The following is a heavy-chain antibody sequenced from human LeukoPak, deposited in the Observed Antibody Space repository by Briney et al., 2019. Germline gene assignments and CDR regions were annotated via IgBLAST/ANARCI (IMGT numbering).Heavy chain of an antibody. V-gene: IGHV3-9*01. CDR2: LSWNSGSI. D-gene: IGHD3-10*01. CDR3: AKDRVGELYTGVSDY. CDR1: GFTFDEYA. Sequence: PTGGSVRLLCAPSGFTFDEYAMQSARHAPRKCLGWVSCLSWNSGSIVYAESVKGRFTISRDNAKNCLYLQMNSLRAEDTAVYYCAKDRVGELYTGVSDYWGQGTLVTVSS. J-gene: IGHJ4*02.